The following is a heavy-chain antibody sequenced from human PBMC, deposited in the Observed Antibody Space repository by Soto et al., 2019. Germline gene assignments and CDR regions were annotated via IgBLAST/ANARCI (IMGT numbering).Heavy chain of an antibody. Sequence: SLRLSCAASGFTFSRYSMNWVRQAPGKGLEWVSYISSSSSTIYYADSVKGRFTISRDNAKNSLYLQMNSLRDEATAVYYCARPEYSGSFSGMAVWGQGTTVTVSS. CDR3: ARPEYSGSFSGMAV. D-gene: IGHD6-6*01. CDR2: ISSSSSTI. V-gene: IGHV3-48*02. J-gene: IGHJ6*02. CDR1: GFTFSRYS.